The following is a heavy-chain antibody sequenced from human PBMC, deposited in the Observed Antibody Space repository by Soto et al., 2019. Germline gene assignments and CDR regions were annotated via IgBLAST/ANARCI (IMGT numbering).Heavy chain of an antibody. D-gene: IGHD6-13*01. V-gene: IGHV3-21*01. CDR2: ISSSSSYI. Sequence: EVQLVDSGGGLVKPGGSLRLSCAASGFTFSSYSMNWVRQAPGKDLEWVSSISSSSSYIYYADSVKGRFTISRDNAKNSLYLQMNSLRAEDTAVYYCARDEQPQDGWFDPWGEGTLVTVSS. CDR3: ARDEQPQDGWFDP. CDR1: GFTFSSYS. J-gene: IGHJ5*02.